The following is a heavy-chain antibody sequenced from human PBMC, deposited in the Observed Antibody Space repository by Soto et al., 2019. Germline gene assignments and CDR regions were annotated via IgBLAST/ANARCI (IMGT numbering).Heavy chain of an antibody. J-gene: IGHJ4*01. CDR1: EFTVSSNH. CDR3: AKAPISLDGSGYYFASFDY. D-gene: IGHD3-22*01. CDR2: IYGGGTS. V-gene: IGHV3-53*01. Sequence: GGSLRLSCAASEFTVSSNHMSWVRQAPGKGLEWVSLIYGGGTSYYADSVRGRFTISRDNSKNTLYLQMNSLRAEDTAVYYCAKAPISLDGSGYYFASFDYWGHGTRVTVSS.